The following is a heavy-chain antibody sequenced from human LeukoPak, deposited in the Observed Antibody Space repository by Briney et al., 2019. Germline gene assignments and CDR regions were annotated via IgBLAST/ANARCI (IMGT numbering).Heavy chain of an antibody. CDR3: AELGITMIGGV. Sequence: GGSLRLSCAASGFTFSNYGMHWVRQAPGKGLEWVAFMQYDASNKYYADSVKGRFTISRDNSKNTLYLQMNSLRAEDTAVYYCAELGITMIGGVWGKGTTVTISS. CDR2: MQYDASNK. J-gene: IGHJ6*04. CDR1: GFTFSNYG. V-gene: IGHV3-30*02. D-gene: IGHD3-10*02.